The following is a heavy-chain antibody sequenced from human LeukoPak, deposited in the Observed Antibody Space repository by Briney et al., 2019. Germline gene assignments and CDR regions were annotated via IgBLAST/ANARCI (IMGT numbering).Heavy chain of an antibody. CDR2: ISSSSYT. J-gene: IGHJ5*02. CDR1: GFTFSDYY. D-gene: IGHD2-2*01. V-gene: IGHV3-11*03. CDR3: AKFGSSSWSRVFDP. Sequence: GGSLRLSCAASGFTFSDYYMSWIRQAPGKGLEWVSYISSSSYTNYADSVKGRFTISRDNAKNSLYLQMNSLRAEDTAVYYCAKFGSSSWSRVFDPWGQGTLVTVSS.